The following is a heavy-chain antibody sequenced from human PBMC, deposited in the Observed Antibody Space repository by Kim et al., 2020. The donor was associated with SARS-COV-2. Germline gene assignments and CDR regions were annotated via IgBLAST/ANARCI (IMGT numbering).Heavy chain of an antibody. V-gene: IGHV4-39*07. Sequence: SETLSLTCTVSGGSISSSSYYWGWIRQPQGKGLEWIGSIYYSGSTYYNPSLKSRVTISVDTSKNQFSLKLSSVTAADTAVYYCARQMVRGVHFDYWGQGTLVTVSS. D-gene: IGHD3-10*01. CDR3: ARQMVRGVHFDY. CDR2: IYYSGST. CDR1: GGSISSSSYY. J-gene: IGHJ4*02.